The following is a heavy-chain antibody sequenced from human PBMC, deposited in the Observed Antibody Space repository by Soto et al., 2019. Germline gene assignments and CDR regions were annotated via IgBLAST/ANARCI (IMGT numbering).Heavy chain of an antibody. CDR1: GFVFSAYS. CDR2: ISSTTNTI. J-gene: IGHJ6*02. D-gene: IGHD3-3*01. V-gene: IGHV3-48*02. Sequence: GGSLRLSCAASGFVFSAYSLSWVRQVPGKGPQWVSHISSTTNTIYYADSVKGRFTISRDSAKNSLYLQMNSLRDEDTAAYYCARSGDFFAVPGSSTFHFNGLDVWGQGTTVTVSS. CDR3: ARSGDFFAVPGSSTFHFNGLDV.